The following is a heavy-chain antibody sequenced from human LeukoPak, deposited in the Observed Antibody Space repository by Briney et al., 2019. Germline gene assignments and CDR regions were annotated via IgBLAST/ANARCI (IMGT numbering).Heavy chain of an antibody. D-gene: IGHD6-19*01. J-gene: IGHJ4*02. CDR2: ISAYNGNT. CDR3: ARDGDSSGWYGDGSVDY. V-gene: IGHV1-18*01. CDR1: GYTFTSYG. Sequence: GASVKVSFKASGYTFTSYGISWVRQAPGQGLEWMGWISAYNGNTNYAQKLQGRVTMTTDTSTSTAYMELRSLRSDDTAVYYCARDGDSSGWYGDGSVDYWGQGTLVTVSS.